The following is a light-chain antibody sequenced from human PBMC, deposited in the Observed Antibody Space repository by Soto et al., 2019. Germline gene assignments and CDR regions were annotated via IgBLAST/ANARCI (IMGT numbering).Light chain of an antibody. CDR1: SSDVCAYNY. CDR2: DVI. CDR3: SSYPTSNTYV. J-gene: IGLJ1*01. V-gene: IGLV2-14*01. Sequence: QSALTQPASVSGSPGQSITISCTGTSSDVCAYNYVSWYQQHPGKSPKLIIYDVINRPSGVSNHFSGSKAGDTASLIISGLQAEDEADYYCSSYPTSNTYVFGGGTKLTVL.